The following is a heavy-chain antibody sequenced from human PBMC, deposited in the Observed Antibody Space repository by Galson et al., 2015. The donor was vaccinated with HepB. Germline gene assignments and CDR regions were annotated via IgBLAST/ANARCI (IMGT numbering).Heavy chain of an antibody. J-gene: IGHJ5*02. CDR2: INPNSGGT. CDR1: GYTFTGYY. CDR3: ARAAAAGTGWFDP. D-gene: IGHD6-13*01. V-gene: IGHV1-2*04. Sequence: SVKVSCKASGYTFTGYYMHWVRQAPGQGLEWMGWINPNSGGTNYAQKFQGWVTMTRDTSISTAYMELSRLRSDDTAVYYCARAAAAGTGWFDPWGQGTLVTVSS.